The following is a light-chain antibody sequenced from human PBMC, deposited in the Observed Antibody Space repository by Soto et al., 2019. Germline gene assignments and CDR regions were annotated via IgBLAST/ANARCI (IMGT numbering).Light chain of an antibody. J-gene: IGKJ1*01. CDR1: QSVRSS. CDR2: DAS. Sequence: EIVMTQSPCTLSVSPGERATLFCRASQSVRSSLAWYQQKPGQAPRLFIYDASTRATGIPARFSGSGSGTEFTLTISSLQSDDFATYYCQQYNSYPWTFGQGTKVDIK. V-gene: IGKV3-15*01. CDR3: QQYNSYPWT.